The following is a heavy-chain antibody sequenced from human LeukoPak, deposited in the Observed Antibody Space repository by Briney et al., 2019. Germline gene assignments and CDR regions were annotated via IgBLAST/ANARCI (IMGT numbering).Heavy chain of an antibody. J-gene: IGHJ6*03. D-gene: IGHD1-26*01. Sequence: SETLSLTCTVSGGSISSDYWSWIRQPPGKGLEWIGYSYYSGSTKYNPSLKSRITISVDTSKNQFSLKLSSVTAADTAVYYCARGRWEPLYYYYYMDVWGKGTTVTVSS. CDR1: GGSISSDY. CDR3: ARGRWEPLYYYYYMDV. CDR2: SYYSGST. V-gene: IGHV4-59*13.